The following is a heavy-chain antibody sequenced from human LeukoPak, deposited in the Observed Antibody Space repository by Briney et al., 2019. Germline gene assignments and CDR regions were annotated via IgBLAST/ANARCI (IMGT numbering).Heavy chain of an antibody. J-gene: IGHJ4*02. CDR1: GGSFSGYY. CDR3: ATSYSSGWSH. V-gene: IGHV4-34*01. D-gene: IGHD6-19*01. CDR2: INHSGST. Sequence: SETLSLTCAVYGGSFSGYYWSWIRQPPGKGLEWIGEINHSGSTNYNPSLKSRVTISVDTSKNQFSLKLSSVTAADTAVYYCATSYSSGWSHWGQGTLVTVSS.